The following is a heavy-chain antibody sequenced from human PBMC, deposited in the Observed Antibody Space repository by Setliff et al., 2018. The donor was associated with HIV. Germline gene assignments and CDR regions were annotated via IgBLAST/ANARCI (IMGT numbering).Heavy chain of an antibody. CDR1: GASISSNT. CDR2: IYNSVTT. CDR3: ARLSGGMVPNY. D-gene: IGHD3-10*01. V-gene: IGHV4-4*08. J-gene: IGHJ4*02. Sequence: SETLSLTCIVSGASISSNTWSWIRQAPGKGLQWIGFIYNSVTTNYNPSLKSRVTISIDTSKNQFSLSLTSVTDADTAVYYCARLSGGMVPNYWGQGTLVTVPQ.